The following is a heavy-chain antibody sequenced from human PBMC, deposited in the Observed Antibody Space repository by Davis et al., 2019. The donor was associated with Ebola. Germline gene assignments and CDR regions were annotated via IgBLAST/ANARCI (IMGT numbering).Heavy chain of an antibody. CDR3: AKDRRGYNSAADY. V-gene: IGHV3-23*01. J-gene: IGHJ4*02. Sequence: GESLKISCAGSGFTFNFYVMSWVRQAPGKGLEWVSAIDGGDGSTYYADSVKGRFTTSRDNSKNTLYLQMNSLRADDTAVYYCAKDRRGYNSAADYWGQGTLVTVSS. CDR2: IDGGDGST. CDR1: GFTFNFYV. D-gene: IGHD5-24*01.